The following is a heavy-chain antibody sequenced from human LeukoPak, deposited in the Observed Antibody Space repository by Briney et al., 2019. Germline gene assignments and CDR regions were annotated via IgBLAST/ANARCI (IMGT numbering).Heavy chain of an antibody. CDR1: GFTFDDYG. J-gene: IGHJ4*02. V-gene: IGHV3-20*01. Sequence: GGSLRLSCAASGFTFDDYGMSWVRQAPGKGLEWISGINWNGGSTGYADSVKGRFTISRDNAKNSLYLQMNSLRAEDTALYHCARGNYYDSSGYDYWGQGTLVTVSS. D-gene: IGHD3-22*01. CDR3: ARGNYYDSSGYDY. CDR2: INWNGGST.